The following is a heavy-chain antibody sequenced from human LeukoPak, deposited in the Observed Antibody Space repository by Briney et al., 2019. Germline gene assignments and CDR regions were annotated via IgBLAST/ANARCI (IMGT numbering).Heavy chain of an antibody. J-gene: IGHJ4*02. Sequence: GGSLRLSCAASGFTFSSYSMNWVRQAPGKGLEWVSSISSSSSYIYYADSVKGRFTISRDNAKNSLYLQMNSLRAEDTAVYYCARDGYYDFWSVRGRNFDYWGQGTLVTVSS. CDR1: GFTFSSYS. CDR2: ISSSSSYI. V-gene: IGHV3-21*01. CDR3: ARDGYYDFWSVRGRNFDY. D-gene: IGHD3-3*01.